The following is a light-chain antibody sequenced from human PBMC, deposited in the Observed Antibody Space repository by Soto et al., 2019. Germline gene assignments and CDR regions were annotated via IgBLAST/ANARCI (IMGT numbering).Light chain of an antibody. Sequence: EIVLTQSPATLSLSPGERATLSCRASQSVSSYLAWYQQKPGQAPRLLIYDASARATGIPARFSGSGSGTDFTLTLSSQGPENFAVYLLQQRSNGGGGEYTFGQGTKLEIK. CDR3: QQRSNGGGGEYT. CDR2: DAS. J-gene: IGKJ2*01. V-gene: IGKV3-11*01. CDR1: QSVSSY.